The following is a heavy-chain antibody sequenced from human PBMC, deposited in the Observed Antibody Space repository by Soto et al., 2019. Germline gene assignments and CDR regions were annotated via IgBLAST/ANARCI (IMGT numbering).Heavy chain of an antibody. CDR1: GFPFDSHG. V-gene: IGHV3-33*01. Sequence: PMRLSYIASGFPFDSHGMHRVRQNPGKGLEWVAIIWGDASKTYYADSAKGRFTISRDNSKNTAYRELNSVRADDTAVYYCATGEGTFDYWGQGALVTVSS. J-gene: IGHJ4*02. CDR3: ATGEGTFDY. CDR2: IWGDASKT.